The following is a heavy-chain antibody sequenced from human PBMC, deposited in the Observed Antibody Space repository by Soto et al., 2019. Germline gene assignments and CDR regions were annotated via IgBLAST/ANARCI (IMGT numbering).Heavy chain of an antibody. D-gene: IGHD5-12*01. V-gene: IGHV1-2*04. Sequence: ASVKVSCKASGYTFTGYYMHWVRQAPGQGLEWMGWINPNSGGTNYAQKFQGWVTMTRDTSISTAYVELSRLKSDDTAVYYCATTDLVATQTGAFDIWGQGTMVTVSS. CDR1: GYTFTGYY. CDR2: INPNSGGT. J-gene: IGHJ3*02. CDR3: ATTDLVATQTGAFDI.